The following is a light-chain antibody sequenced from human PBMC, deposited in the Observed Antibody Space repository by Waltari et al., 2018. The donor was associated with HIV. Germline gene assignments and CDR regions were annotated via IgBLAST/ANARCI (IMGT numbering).Light chain of an antibody. CDR3: CSYAGSSTFL. Sequence: QSALTQPASVSGSPGQSITISCTGTSSDVGSYNLVSWYQQHPGKAPKLIIYEVSKRPSGVSNRCSGSKSGNTASLTISGLQAEDEADDYCCSYAGSSTFLFGGGTKLTVL. J-gene: IGLJ2*01. V-gene: IGLV2-23*02. CDR1: SSDVGSYNL. CDR2: EVS.